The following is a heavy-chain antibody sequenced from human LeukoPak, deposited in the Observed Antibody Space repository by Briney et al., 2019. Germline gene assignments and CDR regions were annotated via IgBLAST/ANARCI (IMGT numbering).Heavy chain of an antibody. CDR3: ARGNDSSGYSSFDY. D-gene: IGHD3-22*01. CDR1: GGSISSGGYY. CDR2: IYYSGST. J-gene: IGHJ4*02. Sequence: SDTLSLTCTVSGGSISSGGYYWSWIRQHPGKGLEWIGYIYYSGSTYYNPSLKSRVTISVDTSKNQFSLKLSSVTAADTAVYYCARGNDSSGYSSFDYWGQGTLVTVSS. V-gene: IGHV4-31*03.